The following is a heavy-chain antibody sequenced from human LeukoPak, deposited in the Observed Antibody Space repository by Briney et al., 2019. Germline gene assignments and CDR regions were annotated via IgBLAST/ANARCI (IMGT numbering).Heavy chain of an antibody. Sequence: GGSLRLSCAASGFTFSSYWMSWVRQAPGKGLEWGANIKQDGSEKYYVDSVKGRFTISRDNAKNSLYLQMNSLRAEDTAVYYCAGSGYDYLASFDYWGQGTLVTVSS. CDR2: IKQDGSEK. J-gene: IGHJ4*02. CDR3: AGSGYDYLASFDY. V-gene: IGHV3-7*01. D-gene: IGHD5-12*01. CDR1: GFTFSSYW.